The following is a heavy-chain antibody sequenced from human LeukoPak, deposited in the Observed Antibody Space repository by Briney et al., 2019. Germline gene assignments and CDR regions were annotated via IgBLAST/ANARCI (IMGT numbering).Heavy chain of an antibody. V-gene: IGHV3-23*01. Sequence: GGPLRLSCAASGFAFSNCDMSWVRQAPGKGLEGVSAMIGSGDGTYYADSVKCRFTISRDTSKNPLHLQMNSLRADAAAVYYCAKDWSYGSGSAFDYWGQGTLVTVSS. CDR3: AKDWSYGSGSAFDY. J-gene: IGHJ4*02. CDR2: MIGSGDGT. D-gene: IGHD3-10*01. CDR1: GFAFSNCD.